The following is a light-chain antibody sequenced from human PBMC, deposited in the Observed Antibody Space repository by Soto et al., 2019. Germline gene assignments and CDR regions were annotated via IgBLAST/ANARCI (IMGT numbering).Light chain of an antibody. J-gene: IGKJ2*01. V-gene: IGKV1-39*01. CDR2: AAS. Sequence: DIQMTQSPPSLSASVGDRVTITCRASQSITDYLNWYQQKPGKAPKLLIYAASSLQSGVPSRFSASGSGTDFTLTISRLQPEDFATYYCQQSYSTPYTFGQGTKLEIK. CDR3: QQSYSTPYT. CDR1: QSITDY.